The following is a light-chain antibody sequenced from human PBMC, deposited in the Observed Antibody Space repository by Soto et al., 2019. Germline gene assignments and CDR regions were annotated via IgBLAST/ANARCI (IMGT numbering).Light chain of an antibody. CDR1: RSVATK. CDR2: GAS. J-gene: IGKJ2*03. V-gene: IGKV3-15*01. Sequence: EIVLTQSPATLSVSPGERATLSCRASRSVATKLAWYQQKPGQAPSLLIQGASVRDTGVPARFSGSGSGTEFTLTISGLQSEDSAIYYCEQYEDWYSFGQGTNLEIK. CDR3: EQYEDWYS.